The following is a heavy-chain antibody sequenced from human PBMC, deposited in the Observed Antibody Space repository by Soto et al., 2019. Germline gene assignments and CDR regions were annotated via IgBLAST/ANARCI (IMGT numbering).Heavy chain of an antibody. CDR3: ATSGSSTSSSQVNPPHI. J-gene: IGHJ3*02. D-gene: IGHD2-2*01. CDR2: ISISGSTT. CDR1: RFTLSDHY. Sequence: QVQLVASGGGLVKPGGSLRLSCAASRFTLSDHYMSWVRQPPGKGLESISYISISGSTTYYADSVKGRFTISWDNAKNSLYLQMNSLRAEVAAVYYCATSGSSTSSSQVNPPHIWGQGTVCTVSS. V-gene: IGHV3-11*01.